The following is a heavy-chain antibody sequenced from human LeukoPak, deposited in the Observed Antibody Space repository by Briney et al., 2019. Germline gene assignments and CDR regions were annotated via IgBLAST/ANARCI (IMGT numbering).Heavy chain of an antibody. V-gene: IGHV1-24*01. Sequence: GASVKVSCKVSGYTLTELSMHWVRQAPGKGLEWMGGFDPEDGETIYAQKFQGRVTMTEDTSTDTAYMELSSLRSEDTAVYYCATDIAAAGTAWYFDLWGRGTLVTVSS. J-gene: IGHJ2*01. CDR2: FDPEDGET. D-gene: IGHD6-13*01. CDR3: ATDIAAAGTAWYFDL. CDR1: GYTLTELS.